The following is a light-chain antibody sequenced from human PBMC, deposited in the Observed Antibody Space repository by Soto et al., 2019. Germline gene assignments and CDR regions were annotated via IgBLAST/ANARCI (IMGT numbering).Light chain of an antibody. CDR1: QSVSSN. CDR2: GAS. J-gene: IGKJ4*01. CDR3: QQYNNWPPLT. V-gene: IGKV3-15*01. Sequence: EIVMTQSPATLSVSPGERATLSCRASQSVSSNLAWYQQKPGQAPRLLIYGASTMATGIPARFSGSGSGTEFTLTIRGLQSEDFAVDYCQQYNNWPPLTFGGGTKVYIK.